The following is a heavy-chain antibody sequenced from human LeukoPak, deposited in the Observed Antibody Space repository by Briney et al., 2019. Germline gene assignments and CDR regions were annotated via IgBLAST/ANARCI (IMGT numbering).Heavy chain of an antibody. CDR3: AKDAIRYSSYQYYYMDV. CDR1: GFTFDEYA. J-gene: IGHJ6*03. Sequence: PGGSLRLSCAAFGFTFDEYAIHWVRQAPGKGLEWVSGIDRNSDSIGYADSVKGRFTFSRDNAKNSLYSQMNSLRPEDTAVYFCAKDAIRYSSYQYYYMDVWGKGTTVTVSS. D-gene: IGHD3-9*01. V-gene: IGHV3-9*01. CDR2: IDRNSDSI.